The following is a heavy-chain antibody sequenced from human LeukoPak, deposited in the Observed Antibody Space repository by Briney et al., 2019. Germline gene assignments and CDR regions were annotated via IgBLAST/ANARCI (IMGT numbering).Heavy chain of an antibody. CDR3: ARVYGLGATIDY. CDR1: GFTFSSYS. J-gene: IGHJ4*02. CDR2: ISSSSSYI. D-gene: IGHD5-12*01. Sequence: GGSLRLSCAASGFTFSSYSMNWVRQAPGKGLEWVSSISSSSSYIYYADSVKGRFTISRDNAKNSLYLQTNSLRAEDTAVYYCARVYGLGATIDYWGQGTLVTVSS. V-gene: IGHV3-21*01.